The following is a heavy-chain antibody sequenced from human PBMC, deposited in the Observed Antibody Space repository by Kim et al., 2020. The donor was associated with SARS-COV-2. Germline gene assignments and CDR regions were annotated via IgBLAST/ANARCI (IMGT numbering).Heavy chain of an antibody. CDR2: ISWNSGSI. V-gene: IGHV3-9*01. CDR3: AKVSPIDYGDLSSYFDY. CDR1: GFTFGDYA. Sequence: GGSLRLSCAASGFTFGDYAMHWVRQAPGKGLEWVSGISWNSGSIGYADSVKGRFTISRDNAKNSLYLQMNSLRAEDTALYYCAKVSPIDYGDLSSYFDYWGQGTLVTVSS. D-gene: IGHD4-17*01. J-gene: IGHJ4*02.